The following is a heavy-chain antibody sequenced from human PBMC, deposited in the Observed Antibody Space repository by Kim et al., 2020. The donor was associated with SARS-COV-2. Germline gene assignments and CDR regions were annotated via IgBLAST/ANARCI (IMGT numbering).Heavy chain of an antibody. CDR2: INTNTGNP. Sequence: ASVKVSCKASGYTFTSYAMNWVRQAPGQGLEWMGWINTNTGNPTYAQGFTGRFVFSLDTSVSTAYLQISSLKAEDTAVYYCASEPTFYYYGSGSYHAFDIWGQGTMVTVSS. J-gene: IGHJ3*02. CDR1: GYTFTSYA. D-gene: IGHD3-10*01. CDR3: ASEPTFYYYGSGSYHAFDI. V-gene: IGHV7-4-1*02.